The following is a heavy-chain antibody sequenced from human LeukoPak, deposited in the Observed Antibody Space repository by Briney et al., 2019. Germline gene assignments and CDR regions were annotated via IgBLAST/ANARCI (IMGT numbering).Heavy chain of an antibody. CDR3: ASFRDTDN. V-gene: IGHV3-74*01. Sequence: GGSLRLSCEVSGLTFSNVWMHWVRQTPEQGLVWVCRINTAGSTVYADPVKGRFTISRDNAKNMVYLQMNSLRTEDTAVYYCASFRDTDNWGRGTMVTVSS. D-gene: IGHD2-21*01. J-gene: IGHJ3*01. CDR1: GLTFSNVW. CDR2: INTAGST.